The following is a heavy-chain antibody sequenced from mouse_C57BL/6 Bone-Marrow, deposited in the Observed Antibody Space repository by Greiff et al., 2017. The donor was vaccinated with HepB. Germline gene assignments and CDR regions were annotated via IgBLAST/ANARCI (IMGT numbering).Heavy chain of an antibody. CDR3: ARHGTRTPYYFDY. Sequence: EVKLVESGGDLVKPGGSLKLSCAASGFTFSSYGMSWVRQTPDKRLEWVATISSGGSYTYYPDSVKGRFTISRDNAKNTLYLQMSSLKSEDTAMYYCARHGTRTPYYFDYWGQGTTLTVSS. J-gene: IGHJ2*01. CDR2: ISSGGSYT. D-gene: IGHD1-1*01. CDR1: GFTFSSYG. V-gene: IGHV5-6*02.